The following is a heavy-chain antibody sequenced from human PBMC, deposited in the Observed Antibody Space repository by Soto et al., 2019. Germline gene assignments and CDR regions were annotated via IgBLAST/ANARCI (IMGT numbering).Heavy chain of an antibody. CDR2: MNPNSGNT. Sequence: ASVKVSCKASGYTFTSYDINWVRQATGQGLEWMGWMNPNSGNTGYAQKFQGRVTMTRNTSISTAYMELSSLRSEDTAVYYCARGVGTHAYPGLPATAIWGQGTLVTVSS. V-gene: IGHV1-8*01. CDR3: ARGVGTHAYPGLPATAI. D-gene: IGHD2-2*02. CDR1: GYTFTSYD. J-gene: IGHJ4*02.